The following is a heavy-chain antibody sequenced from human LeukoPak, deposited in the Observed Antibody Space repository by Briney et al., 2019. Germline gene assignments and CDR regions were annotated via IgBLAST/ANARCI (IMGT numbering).Heavy chain of an antibody. D-gene: IGHD3-10*01. Sequence: PGRPLRLSCAASGFTFSSYAMHWVRQAPGKGLEWVVVISYDGSTKYYADSVKGRFTISRDNSKNTLYLQMNSLRLEDTAVYYCARGEGSTMVRGVIISFDYWGQGTLVTVSS. V-gene: IGHV3-30*04. CDR1: GFTFSSYA. J-gene: IGHJ4*02. CDR2: ISYDGSTK. CDR3: ARGEGSTMVRGVIISFDY.